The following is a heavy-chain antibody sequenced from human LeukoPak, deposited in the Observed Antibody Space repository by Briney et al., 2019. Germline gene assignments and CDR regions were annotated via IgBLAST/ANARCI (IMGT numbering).Heavy chain of an antibody. D-gene: IGHD2-8*01. J-gene: IGHJ4*02. CDR2: ISYHARDQ. CDR3: AAQPCINGICYLDY. CDR1: GFTFSDHA. V-gene: IGHV3-30*04. Sequence: GGSLRLSCTASGFTFSDHAMHWVRQAPGKGLEWVTVISYHARDQFYADSVKGRFTVSRDNSRNILYLQMNSLRAEDSAVYYCAAQPCINGICYLDYWGQGTLVTVSS.